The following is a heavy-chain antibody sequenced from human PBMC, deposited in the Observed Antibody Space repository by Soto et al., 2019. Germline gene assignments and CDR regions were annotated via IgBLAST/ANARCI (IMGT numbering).Heavy chain of an antibody. CDR1: GYTFNFYG. CDR2: ISGFNGNT. J-gene: IGHJ6*02. CDR3: AREGYCSGGSSSWYYYYGLDV. D-gene: IGHD2-15*01. V-gene: IGHV1-18*01. Sequence: ASVKVSCKASGYTFNFYGITWARQAPGQGLEWMGWISGFNGNTNYAADLQGRVTITTDTSTSTAYMELRSLRSDDTAVYYCAREGYCSGGSSSWYYYYGLDVWGPGTTAPVAS.